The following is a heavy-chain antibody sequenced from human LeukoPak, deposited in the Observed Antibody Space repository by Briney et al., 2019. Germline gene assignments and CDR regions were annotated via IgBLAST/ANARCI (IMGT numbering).Heavy chain of an antibody. CDR3: ARLIWFGELLSSYYYYMDV. V-gene: IGHV1-18*04. D-gene: IGHD3-10*01. CDR2: ISAYNGNT. CDR1: GYTFTGYY. J-gene: IGHJ6*03. Sequence: ASVKVSCKASGYTFTGYYMHWVRQAPGQGLEWMGWISAYNGNTNYAQKLQGRVTMTTDTSTSTAYMELRSLRSDDTAVYYCARLIWFGELLSSYYYYMDVWGKGTTVTISS.